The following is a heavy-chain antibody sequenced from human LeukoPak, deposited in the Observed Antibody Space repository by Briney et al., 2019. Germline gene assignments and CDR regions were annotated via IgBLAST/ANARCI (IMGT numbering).Heavy chain of an antibody. J-gene: IGHJ4*02. D-gene: IGHD3-22*01. V-gene: IGHV1-8*01. CDR3: GRAFYDSSGYYYAD. Sequence: ASVKVSCKASGDTFTSYDINWVRQAPGQGLEWMGWMHPNSGNTGYAQKFQDRVTMTRNTSISTVYMELSSLRFEDTAVYFLGRAFYDSSGYYYADWGQGPLVSVSS. CDR1: GDTFTSYD. CDR2: MHPNSGNT.